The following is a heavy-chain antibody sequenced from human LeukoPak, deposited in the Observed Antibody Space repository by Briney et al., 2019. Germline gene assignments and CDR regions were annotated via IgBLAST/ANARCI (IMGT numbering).Heavy chain of an antibody. Sequence: SETLSLTCAVYGGSFRGYYWSWIRQPPGKGLEWIGEINHSGSTNYNPSLKSRVTISVDTSKNQFSLKLSSVTAADTAVYYCTRGLIAAAAIDYWGQGTLVTVSS. CDR3: TRGLIAAAAIDY. D-gene: IGHD6-13*01. CDR1: GGSFRGYY. V-gene: IGHV4-34*01. J-gene: IGHJ4*02. CDR2: INHSGST.